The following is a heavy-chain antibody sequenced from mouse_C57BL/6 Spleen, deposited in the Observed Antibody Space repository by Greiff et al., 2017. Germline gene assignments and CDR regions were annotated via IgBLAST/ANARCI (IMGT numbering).Heavy chain of an antibody. Sequence: EVKLVESGGGLVQPGGSLSLSCAASGFTFTDYYMSWVRQPPGKALEWLGFIRNKANGYTTEYSASVKGRFTISRDNSQSILYLQMNALRAEDSATYYCASHDYDVLFAYWGQGTLVTVSA. CDR3: ASHDYDVLFAY. CDR1: GFTFTDYY. D-gene: IGHD2-4*01. J-gene: IGHJ3*01. CDR2: IRNKANGYTT. V-gene: IGHV7-3*01.